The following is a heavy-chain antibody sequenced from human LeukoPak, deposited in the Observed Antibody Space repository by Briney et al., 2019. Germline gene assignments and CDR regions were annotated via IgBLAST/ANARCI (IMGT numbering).Heavy chain of an antibody. CDR3: ARVIDYGDYGGGFFDY. V-gene: IGHV1-8*03. J-gene: IGHJ4*02. CDR1: GYTFTSYD. Sequence: ASVKVSCKASGYTFTSYDINWVRQATGQGLEWMGWMNPNSGNTGYAQKFQGRVTITRNTSISTAYMELSSLRSEDTAVYYCARVIDYGDYGGGFFDYWGQGTLVTVSS. CDR2: MNPNSGNT. D-gene: IGHD4-17*01.